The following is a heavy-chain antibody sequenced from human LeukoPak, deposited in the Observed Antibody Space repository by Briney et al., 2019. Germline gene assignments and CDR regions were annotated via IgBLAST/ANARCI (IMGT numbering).Heavy chain of an antibody. V-gene: IGHV3-7*01. CDR3: ARDLYRIVVVPHYFDY. CDR1: GFTFGDYA. D-gene: IGHD3-22*01. Sequence: QTGGSLRLSCTASGFTFGDYAMSWVRQAPGKGLEWVANIKKDGSEKYYVDSVKGRFTISRDNAKNSLYLQMSSLRAEDTAAYYCARDLYRIVVVPHYFDYWGQGTLVTVSS. J-gene: IGHJ4*02. CDR2: IKKDGSEK.